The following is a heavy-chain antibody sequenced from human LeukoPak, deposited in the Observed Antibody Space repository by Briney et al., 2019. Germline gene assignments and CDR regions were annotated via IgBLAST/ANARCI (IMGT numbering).Heavy chain of an antibody. D-gene: IGHD3-10*01. V-gene: IGHV4-38-2*02. J-gene: IGHJ5*02. CDR3: ARGYYYGSGSYLAFNWFDP. Sequence: PSETLSLTCTVSGYSISSGYYWGWIRQPPGKGLEWIGSIYHSGSTYYNPSLKSRVTISVDTSKNQFSLKLSSVTAADTAVYYCARGYYYGSGSYLAFNWFDPWGQGTLVTVSS. CDR1: GYSISSGYY. CDR2: IYHSGST.